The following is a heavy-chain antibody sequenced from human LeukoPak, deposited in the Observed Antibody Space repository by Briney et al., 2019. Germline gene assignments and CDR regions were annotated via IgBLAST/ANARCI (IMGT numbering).Heavy chain of an antibody. D-gene: IGHD3-16*02. V-gene: IGHV3-23*01. CDR3: AKGWDYVWGSYRPDWFDP. CDR1: GFTFSSYA. CDR2: ISASGGST. Sequence: GGSLRLSCAASGFTFSSYAMGWVRQAPGKGLEWVSGISASGGSTYYPDPLKGRLTTSRDNSKNTLYLQMNSLRAEDTAVYYCAKGWDYVWGSYRPDWFDPWGQGTLVTVSS. J-gene: IGHJ5*02.